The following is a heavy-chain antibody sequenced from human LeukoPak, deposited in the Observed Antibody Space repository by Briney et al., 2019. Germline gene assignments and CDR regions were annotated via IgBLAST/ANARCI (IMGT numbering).Heavy chain of an antibody. CDR2: IWYNGSDK. CDR1: GFTFSDFA. V-gene: IGHV3-33*07. CDR3: AKGIPLFGGGCEP. D-gene: IGHD3-10*01. J-gene: IGHJ4*02. Sequence: GKALTLSCEASGFTFSDFAMYWVRQAPGKGLEWVAFIWYNGSDKFYADPVTGRFPISRDNSNNTLFLQMNSLRVEDTGVYYCAKGIPLFGGGCEPWGPGTLVIVSS.